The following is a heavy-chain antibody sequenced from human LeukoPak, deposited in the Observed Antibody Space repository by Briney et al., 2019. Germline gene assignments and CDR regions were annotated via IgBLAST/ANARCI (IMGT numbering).Heavy chain of an antibody. CDR3: ATGISWFDP. CDR2: ISASGST. V-gene: IGHV4-4*07. CDR1: GGSISSYY. Sequence: PSETLSLTCNVSGGSISSYYWSWIRQPAGKGLEWIGRISASGSTNYAPSLRSRVTMSVDTSKNQCSLKLDSVTAAGTAVYYCATGISWFDPWGRGTLVTVSS. J-gene: IGHJ5*02.